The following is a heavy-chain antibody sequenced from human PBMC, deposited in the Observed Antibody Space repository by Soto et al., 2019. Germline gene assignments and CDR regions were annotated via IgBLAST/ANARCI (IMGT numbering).Heavy chain of an antibody. V-gene: IGHV1-46*01. D-gene: IGHD3-22*01. CDR3: ARADYYYRSGFYYDY. CDR2: INPSGGST. J-gene: IGHJ4*02. CDR1: GYIFTNHY. Sequence: QVQLVQSGAEVKKPGASVKVSCKASGYIFTNHYIHWVRQAPGQGLEWMGIINPSGGSTNYLQKFQGRVTMTSDTSTSTVYMELSSLRSDDTAVSFCARADYYYRSGFYYDYWGQGTLVTVSS.